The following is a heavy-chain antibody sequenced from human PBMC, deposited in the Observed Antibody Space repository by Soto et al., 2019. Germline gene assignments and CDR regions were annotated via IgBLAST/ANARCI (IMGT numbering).Heavy chain of an antibody. CDR3: SADHPHMAMGWPV. J-gene: IGHJ6*02. V-gene: IGHV1-58*02. CDR2: IVVVSGST. CDR1: GFDFGSFG. Sequence: SVKVFCKASGFDFGSFGIQFLRQTRGRGLEWIGWIVVVSGSTNYARQFQGRVAISRDMSSSTAYLDLYDLKSDDTAVYFCSADHPHMAMGWPVWGQGTTVTVSS. D-gene: IGHD1-26*01.